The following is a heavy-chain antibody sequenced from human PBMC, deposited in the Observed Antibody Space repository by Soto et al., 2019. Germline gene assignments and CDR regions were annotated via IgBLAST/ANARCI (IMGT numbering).Heavy chain of an antibody. CDR1: GGSISSSSYY. V-gene: IGHV4-39*07. Sequence: SETLSLTCTVSGGSISSSSYYWGWIRQPPGKGLEWIGSIYYSGSTYYNPSLKSRVTISVDTSKNHFSLKLTSVTAADTAVYYCARVNTVVVVPAAMGSGMDVWGQGTTVTVSS. CDR3: ARVNTVVVVPAAMGSGMDV. D-gene: IGHD2-2*01. J-gene: IGHJ6*02. CDR2: IYYSGST.